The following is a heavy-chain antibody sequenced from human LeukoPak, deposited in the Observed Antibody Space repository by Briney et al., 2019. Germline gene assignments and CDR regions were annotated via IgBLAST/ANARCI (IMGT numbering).Heavy chain of an antibody. V-gene: IGHV3-7*03. Sequence: GGSLRLSCAPSGFSFSTYWMSWVRQAPGKGLEWVANIKQDGSEKFYVASVKGRFTISRDNGKSSLYLQMNSLRAEDTALYYCATSYDMGWLIGYWGQGTLVTVSS. CDR1: GFSFSTYW. J-gene: IGHJ4*02. CDR3: ATSYDMGWLIGY. CDR2: IKQDGSEK. D-gene: IGHD3/OR15-3a*01.